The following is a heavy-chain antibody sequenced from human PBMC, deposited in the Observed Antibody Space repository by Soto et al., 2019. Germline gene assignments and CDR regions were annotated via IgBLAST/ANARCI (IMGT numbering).Heavy chain of an antibody. CDR1: GGSISSYY. D-gene: IGHD3-10*01. V-gene: IGHV4-59*01. CDR2: IYYSGST. Sequence: SETLSLTCXVSGGSISSYYWSWIRQPPGKGLEWIGYIYYSGSTNYNPSLKSRVTISVDTSKNQFSLKLSSVTAADTAVYYCARARDITMVRARWFDPWGQGTLVTVSS. J-gene: IGHJ5*02. CDR3: ARARDITMVRARWFDP.